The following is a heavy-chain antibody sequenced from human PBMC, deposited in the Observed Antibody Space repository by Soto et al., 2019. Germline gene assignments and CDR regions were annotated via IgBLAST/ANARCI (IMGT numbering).Heavy chain of an antibody. CDR1: GFTFSSYA. D-gene: IGHD3-3*01. CDR3: AKVRGMVSPFDY. J-gene: IGHJ4*02. CDR2: ISGSGDNT. V-gene: IGHV3-23*01. Sequence: VQMLESGGGLVQPGGSLRLSCAASGFTFSSYAMSWVRQAPGKGLEWVSGISGSGDNTYYADSVKGRFTISRDNSKNTLYLQMDSLRTEDTAVYYCAKVRGMVSPFDYWGQGTLVTVSS.